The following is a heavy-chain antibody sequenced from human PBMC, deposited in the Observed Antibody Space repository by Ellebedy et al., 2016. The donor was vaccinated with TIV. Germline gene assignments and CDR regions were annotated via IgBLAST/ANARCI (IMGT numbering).Heavy chain of an antibody. V-gene: IGHV3-33*01. CDR1: GFTFSSYA. J-gene: IGHJ3*02. Sequence: GESLKISCAASGFTFSSYAMHWVRQAPGKGLEWVAVIWYDGSTKYYADSVKGRFTISRANSKNTLYLQVNNLRAEDTAVYYCARITTMNTFDIWGQGTIVTVSS. D-gene: IGHD4-17*01. CDR2: IWYDGSTK. CDR3: ARITTMNTFDI.